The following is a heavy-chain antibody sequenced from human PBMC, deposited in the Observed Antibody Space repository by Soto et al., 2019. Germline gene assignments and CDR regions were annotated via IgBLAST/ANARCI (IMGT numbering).Heavy chain of an antibody. Sequence: SETLSLTCTVSGGSTSSSNWWSWVRKPPGKGLEWIGEIYHSGSTNYNPSLQSRVTISVDKSENQFSLKMRSVTAADTAVYYCARSPSSSWYGGGAFDIWGQGTMVTVPS. J-gene: IGHJ3*02. CDR3: ARSPSSSWYGGGAFDI. V-gene: IGHV4-4*02. CDR1: GGSTSSSNW. CDR2: IYHSGST. D-gene: IGHD6-13*01.